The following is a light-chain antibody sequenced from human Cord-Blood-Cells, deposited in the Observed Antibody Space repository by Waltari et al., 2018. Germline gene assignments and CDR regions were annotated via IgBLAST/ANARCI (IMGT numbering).Light chain of an antibody. V-gene: IGKV3-15*01. CDR3: QQYNNWPRKGRDHMYT. CDR2: GAS. Sequence: EIVMTQSPATLSVSPGERATLSCRASQSVSRNLACYQQKPGQPPRLLIYGASTRDTGFPARFSVSGSGTEFTLTISSLQSEDCAVYYCQQYNNWPRKGRDHMYTFGQGTKLEIK. J-gene: IGKJ2*01. CDR1: QSVSRN.